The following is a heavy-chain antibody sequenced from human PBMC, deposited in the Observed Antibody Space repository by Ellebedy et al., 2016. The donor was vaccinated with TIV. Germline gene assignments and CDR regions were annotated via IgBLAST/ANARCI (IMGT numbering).Heavy chain of an antibody. CDR2: IYCGGST. CDR3: ARLHCSTTDPRLNWFDP. V-gene: IGHV4-39*01. Sequence: SETLSLXXTVSGDSISSSGYFWGWIRQPPGEGLEWIASIYCGGSTYYNPSLKSRLTISVDTSKNQFSLKVTSVTAADTAVYYCARLHCSTTDPRLNWFDPWGQGTLVTVSS. CDR1: GDSISSSGYF. D-gene: IGHD2-2*01. J-gene: IGHJ5*02.